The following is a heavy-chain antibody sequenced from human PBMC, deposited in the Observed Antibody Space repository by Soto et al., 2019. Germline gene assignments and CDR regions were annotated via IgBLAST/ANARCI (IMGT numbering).Heavy chain of an antibody. J-gene: IGHJ6*03. CDR2: ISAYNGNT. CDR1: GYTFTNYG. CDR3: ARVRQLVGYFDYYMDV. V-gene: IGHV1-18*01. D-gene: IGHD6-6*01. Sequence: QVQLLQSGAEVKKPGASVKVSCKASGYTFTNYGITWVRQAPGQGLEWMGWISAYNGNTHYTQRLQGRVTMTTDTSTSTAYMELRGLRSDDTAVYYCARVRQLVGYFDYYMDVGGKGTTVTVSS.